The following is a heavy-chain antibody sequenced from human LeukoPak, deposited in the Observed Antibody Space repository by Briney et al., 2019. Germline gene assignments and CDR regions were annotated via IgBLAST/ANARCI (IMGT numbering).Heavy chain of an antibody. CDR2: ISSSSSYT. CDR3: ARAGFGARGDY. V-gene: IGHV3-11*05. CDR1: GFTFSDYY. J-gene: IGHJ4*02. Sequence: SGGSLRLSCAASGFTFSDYYKSWIRQAPGKGLEWVSYISSSSSYTNYADSVKGRFTISRDNAKNSLYLQMNSLRAEDTAVYYCARAGFGARGDYWGQGTLVTVSS. D-gene: IGHD3-10*01.